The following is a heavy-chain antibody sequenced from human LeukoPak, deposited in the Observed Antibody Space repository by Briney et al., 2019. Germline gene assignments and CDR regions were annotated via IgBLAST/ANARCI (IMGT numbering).Heavy chain of an antibody. V-gene: IGHV3-30*18. CDR3: AKDLRYYDSSGYLDY. D-gene: IGHD3-22*01. J-gene: IGHJ4*02. Sequence: GGSLRLSGAASGFTFSSYVMHWVRQAPCKGLEWVAVISYDGSNKYYSDSVKGRFTISKDNSKNTLYLQMNSLRAEDTAVYYCAKDLRYYDSSGYLDYWGQGTLVTVSS. CDR1: GFTFSSYV. CDR2: ISYDGSNK.